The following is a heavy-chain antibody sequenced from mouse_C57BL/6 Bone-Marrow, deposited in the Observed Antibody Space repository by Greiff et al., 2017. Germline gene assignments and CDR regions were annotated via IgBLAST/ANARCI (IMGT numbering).Heavy chain of an antibody. D-gene: IGHD3-3*01. J-gene: IGHJ4*01. V-gene: IGHV1-52*01. CDR1: GYTFTSYW. CDR3: ARRDDYAMDY. CDR2: IDPSDSET. Sequence: QVQLQQPGAELVRPGSSVKLSCKASGYTFTSYWMHWVKQRPIQGLEGIGNIDPSDSETHYNQKFKDKATLTVDKSSSTAYMQLSSLTSEDSAVYYCARRDDYAMDYGGQGTSVTVSS.